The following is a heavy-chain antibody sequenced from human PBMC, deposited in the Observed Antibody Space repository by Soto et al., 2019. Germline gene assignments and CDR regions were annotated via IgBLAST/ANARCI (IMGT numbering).Heavy chain of an antibody. V-gene: IGHV4-31*03. CDR1: GGSISSGGYY. CDR2: IYYSGST. J-gene: IGHJ4*02. D-gene: IGHD2-15*01. Sequence: TLSLTCTVSGGSISSGGYYWSWIRQHPGKGLEWIGYIYYSGSTYYNPSLKSRVTISVDTSKNQFSLKLSSVTAADTAVYYCARGSLGYCSGGSCYSDYFDYWGQGTLVTVSS. CDR3: ARGSLGYCSGGSCYSDYFDY.